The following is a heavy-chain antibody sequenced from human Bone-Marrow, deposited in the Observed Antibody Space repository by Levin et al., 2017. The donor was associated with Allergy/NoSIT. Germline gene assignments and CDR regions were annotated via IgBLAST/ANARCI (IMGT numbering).Heavy chain of an antibody. CDR2: ISGSSSHT. CDR1: GFTFSDYY. CDR3: AISMIQSWSAFDY. Sequence: PGESLKISCAASGFTFSDYYMSWIRQAPGKGPEWVSHISGSSSHTNYADSVKGRFTISRDNAKNSLYLQMNSLRAEDTAIYYCAISMIQSWSAFDYWGQGTLVTVSS. V-gene: IGHV3-11*03. J-gene: IGHJ4*02. D-gene: IGHD5-18*01.